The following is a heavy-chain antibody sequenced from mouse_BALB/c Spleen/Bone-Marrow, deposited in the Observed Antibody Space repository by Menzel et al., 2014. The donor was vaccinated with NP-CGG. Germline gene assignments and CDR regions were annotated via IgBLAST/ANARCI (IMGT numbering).Heavy chain of an antibody. CDR3: AREKVYYGFFKFAS. D-gene: IGHD2-2*01. CDR2: IHPSDSET. J-gene: IGHJ3*01. Sequence: QVQLQQSGSEVVRPGASVKLSCKASGYSFTTYWMNWVKQRPGQGLEWIGMIHPSDSETRLNQKFKDKATLTVDKSSSTAYMQLNSPTSEDSAVYYCAREKVYYGFFKFASWGQRTLVTVSA. V-gene: IGHV1-61*01. CDR1: GYSFTTYW.